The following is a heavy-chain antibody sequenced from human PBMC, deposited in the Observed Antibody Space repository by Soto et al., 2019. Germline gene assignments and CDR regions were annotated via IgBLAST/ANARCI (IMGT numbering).Heavy chain of an antibody. Sequence: GGSLRLSCAASGFTFSSYSMNWVRQAPGKGLEWVSYISSSSSTIYYADSVKGRFTISRDNAKNSLYLQMNSLRDEDTAVYYCARQYYYGSGSQPLGWFDPWGQGTLVTVSS. J-gene: IGHJ5*02. CDR2: ISSSSSTI. D-gene: IGHD3-10*01. V-gene: IGHV3-48*02. CDR1: GFTFSSYS. CDR3: ARQYYYGSGSQPLGWFDP.